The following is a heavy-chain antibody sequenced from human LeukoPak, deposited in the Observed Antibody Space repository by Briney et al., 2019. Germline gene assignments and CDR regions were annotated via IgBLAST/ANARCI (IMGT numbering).Heavy chain of an antibody. D-gene: IGHD7-27*01. Sequence: GASMRVSCKASGYTFTSYYMHWVRQAPGQGLEWMGIINPSGGSTSYAQTFQGRVTITRDTSTSTVYMELSSLRSEDTAVYYCATEGAWGSSFDYWGQGTLVTVSS. J-gene: IGHJ4*02. CDR3: ATEGAWGSSFDY. CDR1: GYTFTSYY. V-gene: IGHV1-46*01. CDR2: INPSGGST.